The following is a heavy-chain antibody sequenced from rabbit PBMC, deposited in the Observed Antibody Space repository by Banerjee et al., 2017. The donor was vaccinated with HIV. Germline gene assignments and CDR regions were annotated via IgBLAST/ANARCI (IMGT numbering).Heavy chain of an antibody. J-gene: IGHJ4*01. V-gene: IGHV1S45*01. D-gene: IGHD4-1*01. Sequence: QEQLEESGGDLVKPGASLTLTWTASGFSFSSSYYMCWVRQAPGKGLEWIACIYAGSSGSTYYASWAKGRFPISKTSSTTVTLQMTSLTAADTATYFCARDLAGVIGWNFNLWGQGTLVTVS. CDR1: GFSFSSSYY. CDR2: IYAGSSGST. CDR3: ARDLAGVIGWNFNL.